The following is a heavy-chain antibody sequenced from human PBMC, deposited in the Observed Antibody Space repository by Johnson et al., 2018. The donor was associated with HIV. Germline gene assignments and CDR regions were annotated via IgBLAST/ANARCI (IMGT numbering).Heavy chain of an antibody. D-gene: IGHD3-16*01. CDR3: AKPPSMGADAFDI. CDR1: GFTFDDYA. J-gene: IGHJ3*02. CDR2: INWNSGRI. V-gene: IGHV3-9*01. Sequence: VQLVESGGGLVQPGRSLRLSCAASGFTFDDYAMHWVRQAPGKGLEWVSGINWNSGRIGYADSVTGRFTISRDNSKNTLYLQMNSVRPEDAGVYYCAKPPSMGADAFDIWGQGTMVTVSS.